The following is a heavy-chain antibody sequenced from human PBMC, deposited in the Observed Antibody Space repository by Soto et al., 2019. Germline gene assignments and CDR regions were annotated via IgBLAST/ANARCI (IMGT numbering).Heavy chain of an antibody. CDR3: ARSQGSSTSLEIYYYYYYSMDV. D-gene: IGHD2-2*01. V-gene: IGHV1-69*01. J-gene: IGHJ6*02. Sequence: QVQLVQSGAEVRKPGPSVKVSCRASGGTFGSNAISWVGQAPGQGLEWMGGIIPIPGTANYAQKFQGRVTIAADESTSTAYMELSSLRSEDTAVYYCARSQGSSTSLEIYYYYYYSMDVWGQGTTVTVSS. CDR1: GGTFGSNA. CDR2: IIPIPGTA.